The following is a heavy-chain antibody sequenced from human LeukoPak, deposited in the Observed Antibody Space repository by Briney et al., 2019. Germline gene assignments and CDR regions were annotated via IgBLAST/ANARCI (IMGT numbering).Heavy chain of an antibody. CDR3: ARLRTTSGSDI. V-gene: IGHV4-59*08. CDR1: GGSISSYY. D-gene: IGHD4-17*01. J-gene: IGHJ3*02. Sequence: KTSETLSLTCTVSGGSISSYYWSWIRQPPGKGLEWIGYIYYSGSTKYNPSLKSRVTISVDTSKNQFSLKLSSVTAADTAVYYCARLRTTSGSDIWGQGTMVTVSS. CDR2: IYYSGST.